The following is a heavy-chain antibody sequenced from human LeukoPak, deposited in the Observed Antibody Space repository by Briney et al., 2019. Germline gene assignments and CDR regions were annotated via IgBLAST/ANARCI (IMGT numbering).Heavy chain of an antibody. J-gene: IGHJ4*02. V-gene: IGHV3-30*03. Sequence: GGSLRLSCAASGFTFSSYGMHRVRQAPGKGLEWVAVISYDGSNKYYADSVKGRFTISRDNSKNTLYLQMNSLRAEDTAVYYCASPVSTYSSGWYYFDYWGQGTLVTVSS. CDR1: GFTFSSYG. CDR2: ISYDGSNK. D-gene: IGHD6-19*01. CDR3: ASPVSTYSSGWYYFDY.